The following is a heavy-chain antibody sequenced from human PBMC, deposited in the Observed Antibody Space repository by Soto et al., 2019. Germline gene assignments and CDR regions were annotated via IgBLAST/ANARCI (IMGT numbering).Heavy chain of an antibody. J-gene: IGHJ4*02. CDR2: IYSSGST. CDR3: ARDHPHSYGIYYFDY. Sequence: QVQLQESGPGLVKPSETLSLTCTVSGGSITNYYWSWIRQPPGKGLEWIGYIYSSGSTNYNPSLKSRVTISADTSKNQVSLKLTSVTAADTVVYYCARDHPHSYGIYYFDYWGQGTLVTVSS. CDR1: GGSITNYY. V-gene: IGHV4-59*01. D-gene: IGHD5-18*01.